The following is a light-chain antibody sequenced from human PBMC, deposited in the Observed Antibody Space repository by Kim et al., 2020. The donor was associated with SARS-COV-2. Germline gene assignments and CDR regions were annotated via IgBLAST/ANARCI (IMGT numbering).Light chain of an antibody. J-gene: IGLJ1*01. V-gene: IGLV7-43*01. CDR1: TGEVTSDFY. Sequence: PGGTVTLTCASSTGEVTSDFYPNWFQQTPGQPPGALIYGTSNRHSWTPARFSGSLLGGKAALTLSGVQPEDEAEYYCMIYYGGVYVFGTGTKVTVL. CDR3: MIYYGGVYV. CDR2: GTS.